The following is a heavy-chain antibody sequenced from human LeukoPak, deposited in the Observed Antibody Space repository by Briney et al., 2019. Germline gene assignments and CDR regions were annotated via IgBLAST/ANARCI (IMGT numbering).Heavy chain of an antibody. D-gene: IGHD6-13*01. CDR2: ISSSSSYI. CDR1: GFTFSSYS. V-gene: IGHV3-21*01. J-gene: IGHJ6*03. Sequence: GGSLRLSCAASGFTFSSYSMNWVRQAPGKGLEWVSSISSSSSYIYYADSVKGRFTISRDNAKNSLYPQMNSLRAEDTAVYYCARGSPYSSSWPQGGYYYMDVWGKGTTVTVSS. CDR3: ARGSPYSSSWPQGGYYYMDV.